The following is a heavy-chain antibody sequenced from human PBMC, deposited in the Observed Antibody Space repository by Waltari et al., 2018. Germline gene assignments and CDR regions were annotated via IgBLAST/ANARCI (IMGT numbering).Heavy chain of an antibody. Sequence: QAQLHQWGAGLLKPSETLSLTCAVSGGSFSGYFWSWIRQSPGKGLEWIGEINRDGTANYNPSLKSRCGRSVDTIKGQISLSLSSVTAADAAVYYCARVGDDHGSGRFGLDVWGRGTRVTVSS. J-gene: IGHJ6*02. D-gene: IGHD3-10*01. V-gene: IGHV4-34*01. CDR3: ARVGDDHGSGRFGLDV. CDR1: GGSFSGYF. CDR2: INRDGTA.